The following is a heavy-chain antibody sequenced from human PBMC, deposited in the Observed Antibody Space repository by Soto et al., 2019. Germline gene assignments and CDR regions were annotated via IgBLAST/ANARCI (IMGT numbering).Heavy chain of an antibody. V-gene: IGHV4-39*01. CDR3: AYGSSSACTDY. CDR1: GDSMRGYHFY. Sequence: SETLSLTCSVSGDSMRGYHFYWGWIRQAPGKGLEWIGSAYFSGGNTYYSPSLKSRVSISVDTSKNEFSLRLTSLTAADTAVYFCAYGSSSACTDYWGQGTLVTVSS. J-gene: IGHJ4*02. D-gene: IGHD6-25*01. CDR2: AYFSGGNT.